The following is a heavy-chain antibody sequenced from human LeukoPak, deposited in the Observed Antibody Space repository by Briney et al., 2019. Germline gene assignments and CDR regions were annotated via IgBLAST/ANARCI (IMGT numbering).Heavy chain of an antibody. J-gene: IGHJ5*02. Sequence: ASVRVSCKASGYTFTGYYMHWVRQAPGQGLEWMGWINPTSGVTNYAQKVQGRVTMTRDTSISTAYMELSRLRSDDTAVYYCARGIVVVPAAILNWFDPWGEGTLVTV. D-gene: IGHD2-2*02. V-gene: IGHV1-2*02. CDR3: ARGIVVVPAAILNWFDP. CDR2: INPTSGVT. CDR1: GYTFTGYY.